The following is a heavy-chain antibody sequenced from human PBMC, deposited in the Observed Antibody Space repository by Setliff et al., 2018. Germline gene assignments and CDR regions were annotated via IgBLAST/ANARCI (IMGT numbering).Heavy chain of an antibody. Sequence: VASVKVSCKASGYTFTSYGFSWVRQAPGQGLEWMGWISVYNGKTKYAQKFQGRVTMTTDTSTRTAYKEVTSLRSDDTAVYYCATEKFPGDWGDYWGQGTLVTVSS. CDR1: GYTFTSYG. V-gene: IGHV1-18*01. J-gene: IGHJ4*02. D-gene: IGHD2-21*01. CDR2: ISVYNGKT. CDR3: ATEKFPGDWGDY.